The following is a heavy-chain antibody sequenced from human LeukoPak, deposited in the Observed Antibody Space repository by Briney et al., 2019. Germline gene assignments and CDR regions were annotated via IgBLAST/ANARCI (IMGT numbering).Heavy chain of an antibody. CDR3: AKDTLVDY. CDR1: GFTFSSYS. D-gene: IGHD2-15*01. CDR2: ISSSSSYI. V-gene: IGHV3-21*04. Sequence: PGGSLRLSCAASGFTFSSYSMNWVRQAPGKGLEWVSSISSSSSYIYYADSVKGRFTISRDNSKNTLYLQMNSLRAEDTAVYYCAKDTLVDYWGQGTLVTVSS. J-gene: IGHJ4*02.